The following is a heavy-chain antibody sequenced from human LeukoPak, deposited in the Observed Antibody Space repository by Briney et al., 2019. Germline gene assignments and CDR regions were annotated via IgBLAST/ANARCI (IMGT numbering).Heavy chain of an antibody. CDR3: ARTYGYSYGHIDY. Sequence: GGSLRLSWAASGFTFSSYGMHWVRQAPGKGLEWVAVIWYDGSNKYYADSVKGRFTISRDNSKNTLYLQMNSLRAEDTAVYYCARTYGYSYGHIDYWGQGTLVTVSS. CDR1: GFTFSSYG. V-gene: IGHV3-33*01. CDR2: IWYDGSNK. J-gene: IGHJ4*02. D-gene: IGHD5-18*01.